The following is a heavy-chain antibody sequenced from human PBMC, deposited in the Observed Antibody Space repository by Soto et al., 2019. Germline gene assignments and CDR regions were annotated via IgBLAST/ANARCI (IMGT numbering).Heavy chain of an antibody. CDR2: IYHSGST. D-gene: IGHD1-26*01. CDR1: GGSISSSNW. Sequence: PSETLSLTCAVSGGSISSSNWWSWVRQPPGKGLEWIGEIYHSGSTNYNPSLKSRVTISVDKSKNQFSLKLSSVTAADTAVYYCAIQPRGSYSIGAFAIWGQGTMVTVSS. CDR3: AIQPRGSYSIGAFAI. V-gene: IGHV4-4*02. J-gene: IGHJ3*02.